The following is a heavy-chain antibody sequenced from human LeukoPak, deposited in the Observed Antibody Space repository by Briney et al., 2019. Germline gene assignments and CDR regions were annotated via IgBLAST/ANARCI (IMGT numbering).Heavy chain of an antibody. V-gene: IGHV3-23*01. CDR2: INGRGGST. CDR1: GFTFSNYA. J-gene: IGHJ4*02. Sequence: LGGSLRLSCAASGFTFSNYAMSWVRQAPGKGLEWVSSINGRGGSTYYADSVKGRFTISRDNSKNTLYLQMNFLRAEDTALYYCARKQQGSDYWGQGTLVTVSS. CDR3: ARKQQGSDY.